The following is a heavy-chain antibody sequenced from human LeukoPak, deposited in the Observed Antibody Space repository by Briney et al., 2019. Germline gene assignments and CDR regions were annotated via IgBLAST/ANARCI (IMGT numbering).Heavy chain of an antibody. J-gene: IGHJ4*02. D-gene: IGHD6-19*01. CDR2: INWSGDST. CDR1: GFTFDDAG. V-gene: IGHV3-20*04. Sequence: GGSLRLSCAGSGFTFDDAGMSWVRQAPGKGLEWVSGINWSGDSTTYADSVKGRFTISRDNSKNTLYLQMNSLRAEDTAVYYCASGDYSSGWYLDYWGQGTLVTVSS. CDR3: ASGDYSSGWYLDY.